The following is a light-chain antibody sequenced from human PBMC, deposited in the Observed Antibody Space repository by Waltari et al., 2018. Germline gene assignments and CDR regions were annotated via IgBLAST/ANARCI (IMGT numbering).Light chain of an antibody. Sequence: VLTQSPLSLSVTPGESASISCRSSQRLRHSNGYNYLDWYVQKPGQSPQLLIYLGSIRASGVPDRFSCFGEGTDFTLTISRVEAEDVGIYYCMQALQSPFTFGPGTKVEIK. CDR3: MQALQSPFT. CDR1: QRLRHSNGYNY. CDR2: LGS. J-gene: IGKJ3*01. V-gene: IGKV2-28*01.